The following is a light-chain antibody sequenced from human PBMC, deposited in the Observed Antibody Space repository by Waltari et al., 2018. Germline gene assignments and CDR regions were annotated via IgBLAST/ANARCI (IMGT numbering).Light chain of an antibody. CDR3: QQYGTSRG. CDR1: QSITNY. Sequence: EIVLTQSPATLSLSPGERATLPCRASQSITNYLAWYQQKRGQAPRLLISDASNRATGIPARFSGSGSGTDFTLTISRLEPEDFAVYSCQQYGTSRGFGQGTKVEIK. J-gene: IGKJ1*01. V-gene: IGKV3-11*01. CDR2: DAS.